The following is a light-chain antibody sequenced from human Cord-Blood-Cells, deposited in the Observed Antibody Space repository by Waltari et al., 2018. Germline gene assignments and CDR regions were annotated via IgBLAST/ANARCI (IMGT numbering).Light chain of an antibody. CDR2: DCS. CDR3: SSYTSSSTLV. J-gene: IGLJ1*01. V-gene: IGLV2-14*01. CDR1: SSDVGGYNY. Sequence: QSALTQPASVSGSPGQSITISCTGTSSDVGGYNYVSWYQQHPGKAPKLMIYDCSNRPSGVSKRFSGSKSGNTASLTISGLQAEDEADYYCSSYTSSSTLVFGTGTKVTVL.